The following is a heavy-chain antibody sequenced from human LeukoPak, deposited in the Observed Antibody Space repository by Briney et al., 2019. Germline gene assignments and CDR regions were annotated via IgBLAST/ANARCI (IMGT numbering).Heavy chain of an antibody. J-gene: IGHJ4*02. D-gene: IGHD6-13*01. Sequence: PGGSLRLSCAASGFTFSSYGMHWVRQAPGKGLEWVAVISYDGSNKYYADSVKGRFTISRDNSKNTLYLQMNSLRAEDTAVYYCAKERPGIVAAGTFGAGDYWGQGTLVTVSS. CDR3: AKERPGIVAAGTFGAGDY. V-gene: IGHV3-30*18. CDR2: ISYDGSNK. CDR1: GFTFSSYG.